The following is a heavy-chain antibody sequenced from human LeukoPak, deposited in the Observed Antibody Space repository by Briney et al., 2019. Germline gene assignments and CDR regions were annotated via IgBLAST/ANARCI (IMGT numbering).Heavy chain of an antibody. V-gene: IGHV3-23*01. Sequence: PGGSLRLSCAASGFTFSSYAMSWVRQAPGKGLEWVSDISGSGALSYYADSVKGRFTISRDNSKNTLHLQMNSLRAEDTAVYYCAKEGGYCSSTSCGAFDIWGQGTMVTVSS. CDR1: GFTFSSYA. D-gene: IGHD2-2*01. J-gene: IGHJ3*02. CDR3: AKEGGYCSSTSCGAFDI. CDR2: ISGSGALS.